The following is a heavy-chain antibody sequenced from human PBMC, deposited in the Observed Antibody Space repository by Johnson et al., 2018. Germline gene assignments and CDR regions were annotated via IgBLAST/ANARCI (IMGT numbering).Heavy chain of an antibody. CDR1: GFTFYNYW. V-gene: IGHV3-7*04. D-gene: IGHD3-22*01. Sequence: VQLVESGGGLVQPGGSLRLSCAASGFTFYNYWMSWVRQAPGKGLEWVASMKSDGSEIYYVDSVKGRFPISRDNAKNLLYLHMNSLRAEDTAVYYCARGDYYDYGAFDIWGQGTMVTVAS. CDR3: ARGDYYDYGAFDI. CDR2: MKSDGSEI. J-gene: IGHJ3*02.